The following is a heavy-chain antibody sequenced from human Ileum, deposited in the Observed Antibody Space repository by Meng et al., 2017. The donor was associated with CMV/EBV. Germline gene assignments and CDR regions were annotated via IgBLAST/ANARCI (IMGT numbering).Heavy chain of an antibody. V-gene: IGHV1-8*02. J-gene: IGHJ5*01. CDR3: ARRRNWFDS. CDR1: GYTFTNYH. CDR2: VNPNSGKT. Sequence: ASVKVSCKASGYTFTNYHIHWVRQAPGQGLEWMGWVNPNSGKTGYAQKFQGRLIMSRNSSIDTAYMELSSLRSDDPAVYYCARRRNWFDSWGQGTLVTVSS.